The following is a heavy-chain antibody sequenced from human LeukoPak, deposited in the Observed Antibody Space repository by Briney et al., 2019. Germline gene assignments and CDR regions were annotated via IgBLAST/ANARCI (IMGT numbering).Heavy chain of an antibody. V-gene: IGHV3-30*18. CDR1: GFTFSTYA. CDR3: AKSYYDSSGYRGDLEY. J-gene: IGHJ4*02. CDR2: ISYDGSNK. D-gene: IGHD3-22*01. Sequence: GGSLRLSCAASGFTFSTYAMSWVRQIPGKGLEWVAVISYDGSNKYYADSVKGRFTISRDNSKNTLYLQMNSLRAEDTAVYYCAKSYYDSSGYRGDLEYWGQGTLVTVSS.